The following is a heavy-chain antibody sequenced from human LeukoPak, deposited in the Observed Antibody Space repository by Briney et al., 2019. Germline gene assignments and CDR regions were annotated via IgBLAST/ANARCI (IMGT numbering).Heavy chain of an antibody. CDR2: ISVYSGST. J-gene: IGHJ4*02. CDR3: ARDGISGWYVY. CDR1: GYTFSTYG. D-gene: IGHD6-19*01. Sequence: ASVKVSCKASGYTFSTYGITWVRQAPGQGLEWMGGISVYSGSTNYAQNLQGRVTMTTDTSTSTAYMELRSLRSDDTAMYYCARDGISGWYVYWGQGTLVTVSS. V-gene: IGHV1-18*01.